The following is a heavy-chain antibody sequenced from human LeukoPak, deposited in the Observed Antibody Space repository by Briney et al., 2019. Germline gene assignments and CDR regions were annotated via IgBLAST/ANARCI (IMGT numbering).Heavy chain of an antibody. V-gene: IGHV3-66*01. Sequence: GGSLRLSCAASGFTVSSNYMSWVRQAPGKGLEWVSLIYSGGSTNYADSVKGRFTISGDSSKNTLYLQMNSLRAEDTAVYYCARIDSGGWSFDYWGQGTLATVSS. CDR3: ARIDSGGWSFDY. J-gene: IGHJ4*02. CDR1: GFTVSSNY. D-gene: IGHD6-19*01. CDR2: IYSGGST.